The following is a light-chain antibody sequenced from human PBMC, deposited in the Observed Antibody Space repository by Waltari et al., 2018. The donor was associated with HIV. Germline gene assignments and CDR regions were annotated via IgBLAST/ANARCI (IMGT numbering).Light chain of an antibody. CDR3: LQDYNYPRT. J-gene: IGKJ2*01. CDR1: QGIRNA. CDR2: GAS. V-gene: IGKV1-6*02. Sequence: AIQMTQSPSSLSASIGDRVTITCRASQGIRNALAWYQQQPGKAPKLLISGASSLQTGVPSRFSGSGSDTDFTLTIDNLQPEDFATYYCLQDYNYPRTFGQGTRLEIK.